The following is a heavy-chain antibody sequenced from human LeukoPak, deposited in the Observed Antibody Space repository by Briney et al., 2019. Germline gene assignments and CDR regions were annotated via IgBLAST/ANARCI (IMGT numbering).Heavy chain of an antibody. CDR3: TRPKNYDFWSGYNMDV. V-gene: IGHV3-73*01. CDR2: IRSKANSYAT. J-gene: IGHJ6*03. Sequence: GGSLRLSCAASGFTFSGSAMHWVRQASGKGLEWVGRIRSKANSYATAYAASVKGRSTISRDDSKNTAYLQMNSLKTEDTAVYYCTRPKNYDFWSGYNMDVWGKGTTVTVSS. D-gene: IGHD3-3*01. CDR1: GFTFSGSA.